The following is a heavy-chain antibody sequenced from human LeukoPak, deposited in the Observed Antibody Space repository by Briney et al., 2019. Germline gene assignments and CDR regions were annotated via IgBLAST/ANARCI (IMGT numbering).Heavy chain of an antibody. V-gene: IGHV3-21*01. Sequence: KPGGSLRLSCVTSGFTFNLYTMNWDRQAPGKGLEWVSSITRSASPMYYADSVKGRFTISRDNARNSLYLQMNSLRDEDTAVYYCARSYYDNSGYYRHWGQGTLVSVSS. CDR2: ITRSASPM. D-gene: IGHD3-22*01. J-gene: IGHJ1*01. CDR1: GFTFNLYT. CDR3: ARSYYDNSGYYRH.